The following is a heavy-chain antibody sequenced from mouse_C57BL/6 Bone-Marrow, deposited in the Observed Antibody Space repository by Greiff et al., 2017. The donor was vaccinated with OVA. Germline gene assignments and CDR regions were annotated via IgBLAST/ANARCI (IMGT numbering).Heavy chain of an antibody. V-gene: IGHV1-81*01. CDR1: GYTFTSYG. Sequence: QVQLQQSGAELVRPGASVKLSCKASGYTFTSYGISWVKQRTGQGLEWIGEIYPRSGNTYYNEKFKGKATLTVDKSSSTACMELRSLTSEDSAVYFCARPDSFAYWGQGTLVTVSA. J-gene: IGHJ3*01. D-gene: IGHD2-4*01. CDR2: IYPRSGNT. CDR3: ARPDSFAY.